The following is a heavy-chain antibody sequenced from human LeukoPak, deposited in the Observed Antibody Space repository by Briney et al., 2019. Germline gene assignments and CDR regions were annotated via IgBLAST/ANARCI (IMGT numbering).Heavy chain of an antibody. CDR1: GGSFSGYY. CDR2: INHSGST. Sequence: SETLSLTCAVYGGSFSGYYWSWIRQPPGKGLEWIGDINHSGSTNYNPSLKSRVTISVDTSKNQFSLKLSSVTAADTAVYYCARGVFMITFGGVIGYYFDYWGQGTLVTVSS. CDR3: ARGVFMITFGGVIGYYFDY. V-gene: IGHV4-34*01. D-gene: IGHD3-16*02. J-gene: IGHJ4*02.